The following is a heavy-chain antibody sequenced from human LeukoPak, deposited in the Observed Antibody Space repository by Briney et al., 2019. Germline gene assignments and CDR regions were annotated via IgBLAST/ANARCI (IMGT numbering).Heavy chain of an antibody. CDR1: GGSISSSSYY. D-gene: IGHD3-9*01. V-gene: IGHV4-39*01. CDR3: ARQIDGSYFDY. CDR2: IYYNGAT. J-gene: IGHJ4*02. Sequence: SETLSLTCTVSGGSISSSSYYWGWIRQPPGKGLQWIGTIYYNGATQYNPSLKSRVTISVDTYKNQFSLKLTSVTAADTAVYYCARQIDGSYFDYWGQGTLVTVSS.